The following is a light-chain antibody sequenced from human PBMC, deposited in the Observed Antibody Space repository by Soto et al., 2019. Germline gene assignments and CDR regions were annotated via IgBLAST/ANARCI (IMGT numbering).Light chain of an antibody. Sequence: QSVLTQPASVSGSPGQSIAISCTGTSSDVGGYNYVSWYQQHPGKAPKLMVYDVNDRPSGVSDRFSGSKSGNTASLTISGLQAEDEADYYCSSYTSSSTYVFGTGTKATV. CDR2: DVN. CDR3: SSYTSSSTYV. V-gene: IGLV2-14*01. J-gene: IGLJ1*01. CDR1: SSDVGGYNY.